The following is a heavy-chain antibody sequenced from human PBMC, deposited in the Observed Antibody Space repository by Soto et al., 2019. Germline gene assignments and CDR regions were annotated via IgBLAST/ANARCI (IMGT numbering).Heavy chain of an antibody. D-gene: IGHD6-19*01. J-gene: IGHJ4*02. CDR3: ARDLRDSSGWYGSFDY. CDR1: GYTFTGYY. Sequence: GASVKVSCKASGYTFTGYYMHWVRQAPGQGLEWMGWINPNSGGTNYAQKFQGRVTMTRDTSISTAYMELSRLRSDDTAVYYCARDLRDSSGWYGSFDYWGQGTLVTVSS. V-gene: IGHV1-2*02. CDR2: INPNSGGT.